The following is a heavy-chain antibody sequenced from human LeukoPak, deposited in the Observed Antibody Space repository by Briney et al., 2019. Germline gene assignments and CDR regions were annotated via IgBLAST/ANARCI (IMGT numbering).Heavy chain of an antibody. CDR2: ISGSGGST. CDR3: AKDSNYYDSSGYFAFDI. CDR1: GFTFSSYA. J-gene: IGHJ3*02. Sequence: GGSLRLSCAASGFTFSSYAMSWVRQAPGKGLEWVSAISGSGGSTYYADSVKGRFTISRDNSKNTLYLQMSSLRAEDTAVYYCAKDSNYYDSSGYFAFDIWGQGTMVTVSS. D-gene: IGHD3-22*01. V-gene: IGHV3-23*01.